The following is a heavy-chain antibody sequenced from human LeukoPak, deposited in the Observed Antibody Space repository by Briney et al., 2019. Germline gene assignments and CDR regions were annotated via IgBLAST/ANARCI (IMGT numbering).Heavy chain of an antibody. J-gene: IGHJ5*02. CDR1: GVPISSYY. D-gene: IGHD5-12*01. CDR3: ARHGGYASPFDP. Sequence: SETLSLTCTVCGVPISSYYWSWIRQPPGKRLVRLGYIYYSRSANYNPSLKSRVTISADTSTNQFTLKLTSVTAADTAMYYCARHGGYASPFDPWGQGTLVTVSS. V-gene: IGHV4-59*01. CDR2: IYYSRSA.